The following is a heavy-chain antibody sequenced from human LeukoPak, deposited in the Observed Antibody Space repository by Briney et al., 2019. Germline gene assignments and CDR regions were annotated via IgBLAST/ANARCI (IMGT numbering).Heavy chain of an antibody. CDR2: IWYDGSNK. J-gene: IGHJ4*02. CDR1: GFTFSSYG. Sequence: PGGSLRLSCAASGFTFSSYGMHGFHQARGKGMEWVAVIWYDGSNKYYADSVKGRFTISRDNSKNTLYPLMNILRAEDTAVYYCAKILDDDYGDYWGQGTLVAVSS. D-gene: IGHD3-3*01. CDR3: AKILDDDYGDY. V-gene: IGHV3-33*06.